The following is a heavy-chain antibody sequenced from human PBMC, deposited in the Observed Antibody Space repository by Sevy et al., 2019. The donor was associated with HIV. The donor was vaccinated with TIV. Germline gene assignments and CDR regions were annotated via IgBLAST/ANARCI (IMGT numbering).Heavy chain of an antibody. CDR1: GFSFINAW. D-gene: IGHD1-26*01. CDR3: TTVLGWEGTSDY. Sequence: GGSLRLSCAASGFSFINAWMNWVRQAPGKGLEWVGRIRSKADGGTADYAAPVKGRFIISRDDSENTLYLQMNSLRTEDTAIYYCTTVLGWEGTSDYWGQGTLSPSPQ. J-gene: IGHJ4*02. V-gene: IGHV3-15*07. CDR2: IRSKADGGTA.